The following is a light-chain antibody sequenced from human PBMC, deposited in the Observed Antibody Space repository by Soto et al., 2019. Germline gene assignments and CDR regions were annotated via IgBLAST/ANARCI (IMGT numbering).Light chain of an antibody. CDR1: DIARKT. CDR3: QVWDISSDHHV. CDR2: DDD. J-gene: IGLJ1*01. V-gene: IGLV3-21*02. Sequence: SYELTQPPSVSVAPGQTARITCGGNDIARKTVHWYQQKPGQAPVLVVYDDDERPSGIPERFSGSNSGNTATLTIRRVEAGDEADYYCQVWDISSDHHVFGTGTKVTVL.